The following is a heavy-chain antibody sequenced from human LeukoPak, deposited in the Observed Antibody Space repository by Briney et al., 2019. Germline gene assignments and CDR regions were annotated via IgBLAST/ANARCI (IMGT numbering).Heavy chain of an antibody. D-gene: IGHD5-12*01. CDR3: VKGGYDFVEVAYFDF. CDR2: IIASSGST. CDR1: GFSCNNYA. Sequence: PGGSLRLSCAASGFSCNNYAMGWVRQAPGKGLEWVSIIIASSGSTFYADSVKGRFTISRDNSKNTLYLQMNSLRVEDTAVYYCVKGGYDFVEVAYFDFWGQGTLVTVSS. V-gene: IGHV3-23*01. J-gene: IGHJ4*02.